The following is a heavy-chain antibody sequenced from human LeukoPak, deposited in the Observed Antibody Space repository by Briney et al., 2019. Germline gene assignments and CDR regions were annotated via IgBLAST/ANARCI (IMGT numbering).Heavy chain of an antibody. CDR3: ATTGRY. CDR1: GFTFSSCA. D-gene: IGHD1-1*01. J-gene: IGHJ4*02. CDR2: ISASGGST. V-gene: IGHV3-23*01. Sequence: GGSLRLSCAASGFTFSSCAMSWVRQAPGKGLEWVSAISASGGSTYYADSVQGRFTISRDNSKNTLFLQMNSLRAEDTAVYYCATTGRYWGQGTLVTVSS.